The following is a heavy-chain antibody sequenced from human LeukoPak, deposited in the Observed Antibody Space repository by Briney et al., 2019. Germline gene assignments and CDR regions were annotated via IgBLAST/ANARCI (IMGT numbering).Heavy chain of an antibody. CDR3: ARVGRGDHTWGSYSFDY. CDR2: ISYSGRT. V-gene: IGHV4-59*01. Sequence: SETLSLTCTVSGDSISNYYWSWIRQPPGKGLEWIGYISYSGRTTYNHSLKSRVTILVVPSKNQFSLKLSSVTAADTAVYYCARVGRGDHTWGSYSFDYWGQGTLVTVSS. D-gene: IGHD3-16*01. J-gene: IGHJ4*02. CDR1: GDSISNYY.